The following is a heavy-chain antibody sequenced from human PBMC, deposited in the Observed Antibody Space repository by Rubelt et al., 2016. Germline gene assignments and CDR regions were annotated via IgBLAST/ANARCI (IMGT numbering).Heavy chain of an antibody. Sequence: EVQLVQSGAEVKKPGESLKISCKGSGYSFTSYWIGWVRQMPGKGLEWMGIIYPGDSDTRYSPSCKRQITISADKSLSTAELQWGSLQASDAARYYCPRLLQLWPFDYWGQGTLVTVSS. D-gene: IGHD5-18*01. J-gene: IGHJ4*02. CDR1: GYSFTSYW. V-gene: IGHV5-51*01. CDR3: PRLLQLWPFDY. CDR2: IYPGDSDT.